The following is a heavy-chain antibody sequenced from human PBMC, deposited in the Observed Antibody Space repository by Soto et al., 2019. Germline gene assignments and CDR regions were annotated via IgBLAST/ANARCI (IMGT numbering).Heavy chain of an antibody. Sequence: SETPSPTCAVYGGSFNYHYWTWIRQPPGKGLEWIGETTHSGRTTYTPSLKSRLSILVDTSKNQFSLVLMSVTAADTAVYYCARAYYDTKGYSLDPWGQGTLVTVS. CDR3: ARAYYDTKGYSLDP. CDR1: GGSFNYHY. J-gene: IGHJ5*02. V-gene: IGHV4-34*01. D-gene: IGHD3-16*01. CDR2: TTHSGRT.